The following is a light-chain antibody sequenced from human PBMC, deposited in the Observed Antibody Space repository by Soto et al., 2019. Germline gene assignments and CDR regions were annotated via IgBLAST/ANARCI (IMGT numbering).Light chain of an antibody. CDR3: QQYHMWPLT. V-gene: IGKV3-20*01. J-gene: IGKJ4*01. Sequence: EIVLTQSPGTLSLSPGERATLSCRASQSVSNNYLAWYQQKPGQAPRLLIYGASNRATGIPDRFSGSGSGTDSTLTISRLEPEDFAVYYCQQYHMWPLTSGGGTKVDIK. CDR1: QSVSNNY. CDR2: GAS.